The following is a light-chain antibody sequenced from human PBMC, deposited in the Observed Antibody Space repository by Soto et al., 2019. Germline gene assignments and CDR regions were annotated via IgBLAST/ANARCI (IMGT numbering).Light chain of an antibody. CDR3: LQYGSSPYT. CDR1: QSVSSSY. Sequence: EIVLTQSPGTLSLSPGERATLSCRASQSVSSSYLAWYQQKPGQAPRLLIYGASSRATGIPDRFIGSGSGTDFTLTISRLEPEDFAVYYCLQYGSSPYTFGQGTKLEIK. J-gene: IGKJ2*01. V-gene: IGKV3-20*01. CDR2: GAS.